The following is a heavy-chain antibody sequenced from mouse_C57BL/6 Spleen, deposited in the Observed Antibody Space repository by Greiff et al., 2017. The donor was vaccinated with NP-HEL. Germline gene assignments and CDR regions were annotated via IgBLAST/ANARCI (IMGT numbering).Heavy chain of an antibody. Sequence: QVQLQQPGDELVKPGASVKLSCKASGYTFTSYWMHWVKQRPGQGLEWIGMIHPNSGSTNYNEKFKSKATLTVDKSSSTAYMQLSSLTSEDSAVYYCARKVYGNYGYFDVWGTGTTVTVSS. J-gene: IGHJ1*03. CDR3: ARKVYGNYGYFDV. CDR1: GYTFTSYW. D-gene: IGHD2-1*01. CDR2: IHPNSGST. V-gene: IGHV1-64*01.